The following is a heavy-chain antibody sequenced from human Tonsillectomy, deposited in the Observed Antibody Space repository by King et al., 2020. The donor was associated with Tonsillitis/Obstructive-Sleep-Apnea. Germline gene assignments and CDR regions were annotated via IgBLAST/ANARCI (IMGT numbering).Heavy chain of an antibody. J-gene: IGHJ6*02. CDR3: AKNTGPQDYYYNAMDV. Sequence: VQLVESGGGLVQPGGSLRLSCAASGFTFSSYAMSWVRQAPGKGLEWVSSISGSGGSTDYADSVKGRFIISRDSSKNTLYLQMNSLRAEDTAVYHCAKNTGPQDYYYNAMDVWGQGTTVTVSS. CDR1: GFTFSSYA. CDR2: ISGSGGST. D-gene: IGHD1/OR15-1a*01. V-gene: IGHV3-23*04.